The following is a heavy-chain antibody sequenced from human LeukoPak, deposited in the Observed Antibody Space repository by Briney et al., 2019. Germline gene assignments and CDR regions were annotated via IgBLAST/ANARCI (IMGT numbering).Heavy chain of an antibody. CDR2: INQDGSEK. CDR1: GFTFSSYW. Sequence: PGGSLRLSCAASGFTFSSYWMSWVRQAPGKGLEWVADINQDGSEKYYVDSVKGRFTISRDNAKNSLYLQMNSLRTEDTAVYYCARGTYYGSGSYDYWGQGTLVTVSS. J-gene: IGHJ4*02. CDR3: ARGTYYGSGSYDY. V-gene: IGHV3-7*05. D-gene: IGHD3-10*01.